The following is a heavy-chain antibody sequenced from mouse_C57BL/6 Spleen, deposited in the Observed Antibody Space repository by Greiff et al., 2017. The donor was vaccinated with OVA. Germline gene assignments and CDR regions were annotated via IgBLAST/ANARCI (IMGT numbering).Heavy chain of an antibody. CDR1: GYTFTSYW. V-gene: IGHV1-69*01. CDR3: ARWAGTGYFDY. Sequence: VQLQQPGAELVMPGASVKLSCKASGYTFTSYWMHWVKQRPGQGLEWIGEIDPSDSYTNYNQKFKGKSTLTVDKSSSTAYMQLSSLTSEDSAVYYCARWAGTGYFDYWGQGTTLTVSS. D-gene: IGHD4-1*01. CDR2: IDPSDSYT. J-gene: IGHJ2*01.